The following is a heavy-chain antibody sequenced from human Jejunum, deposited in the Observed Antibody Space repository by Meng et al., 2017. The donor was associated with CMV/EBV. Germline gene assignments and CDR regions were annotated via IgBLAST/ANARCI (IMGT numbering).Heavy chain of an antibody. D-gene: IGHD2-2*01. Sequence: FTFSSYAMSWVRQAPGKGLEWVSAISGSGGSTYYADSVKGRFTISRDNSKNTLYLQMDNLRVEDTAVYYCAKDKVLVSPYYYGMDVWGQGTTVTVSS. CDR3: AKDKVLVSPYYYGMDV. J-gene: IGHJ6*02. CDR1: FTFSSYA. CDR2: ISGSGGST. V-gene: IGHV3-23*01.